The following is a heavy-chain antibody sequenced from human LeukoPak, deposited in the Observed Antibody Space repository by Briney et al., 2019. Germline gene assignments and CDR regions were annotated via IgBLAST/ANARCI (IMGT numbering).Heavy chain of an antibody. CDR2: IYYSGST. D-gene: IGHD2-21*02. Sequence: SETLSLTCGVFGVSINDYYWSWIRQPPGKGLEWIGYIYYSGSTNYNPSLKSRVTISVDTSKNQFSLKLSSVTAADTAVYYCARHHPYCGEDCKGGFDYWGQGTLGTVSS. CDR1: GVSINDYY. CDR3: ARHHPYCGEDCKGGFDY. V-gene: IGHV4-59*01. J-gene: IGHJ4*02.